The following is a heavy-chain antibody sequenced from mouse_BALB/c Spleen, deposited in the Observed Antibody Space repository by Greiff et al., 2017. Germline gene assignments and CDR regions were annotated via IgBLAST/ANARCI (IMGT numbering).Heavy chain of an antibody. CDR3: ARWYDYDGFAY. J-gene: IGHJ3*01. CDR1: GYSITSDYA. Sequence: EVMLVESGPGLVKPSQSLSLTCTVTGYSITSDYAWNWIRQFPGNKLEWMGYISYSGSTSYNPSLKSRISITRDTSKNQFFLQLNSVTTEDTATYYCARWYDYDGFAYWGQGTLVTVSA. V-gene: IGHV3-2*02. CDR2: ISYSGST. D-gene: IGHD2-4*01.